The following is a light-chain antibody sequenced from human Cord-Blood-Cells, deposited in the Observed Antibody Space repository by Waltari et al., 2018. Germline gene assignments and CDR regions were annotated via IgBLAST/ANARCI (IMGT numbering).Light chain of an antibody. CDR1: SSNIGSNY. CDR2: RNN. CDR3: AAWEDSLSGWV. J-gene: IGLJ3*02. Sequence: QSVLTPPPSASGTPGPRVTISCSGSSSNIGSNYVYWYQQLPGTAPKLRNYRNNQRPSGVPDRFFGSKSGTSASLAISGLRSEDEADYYCAAWEDSLSGWVVGGGTKLTVL. V-gene: IGLV1-47*01.